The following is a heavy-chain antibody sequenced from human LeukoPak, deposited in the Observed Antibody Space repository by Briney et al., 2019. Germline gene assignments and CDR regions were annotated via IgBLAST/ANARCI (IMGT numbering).Heavy chain of an antibody. CDR3: AKAYHYGSGSSFDY. CDR2: ISSSGGST. CDR1: GFTFSSYA. V-gene: IGHV3-23*01. D-gene: IGHD3-10*01. Sequence: PGGSLRLSCAASGFTFSSYAMSWVRQAPGKGLEWVSAISSSGGSTYYADSVKGRFTISRDNSKNTLYLQMNSLRAEDTAIHYCAKAYHYGSGSSFDYWGQGTLVTVSS. J-gene: IGHJ4*02.